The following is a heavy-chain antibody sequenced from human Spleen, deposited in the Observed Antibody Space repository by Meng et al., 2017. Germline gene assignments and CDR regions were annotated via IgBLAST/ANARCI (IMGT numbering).Heavy chain of an antibody. CDR1: GGSFSGYY. V-gene: IGHV4-34*01. CDR3: ARVMVVTAIRYYYYYGMDV. CDR2: INHSGST. J-gene: IGHJ6*02. D-gene: IGHD2-21*02. Sequence: GSLRLSCAVYGGSFSGYYWSWIRQPPGKGLEWIGEINHSGSTNYNPSLKSRVTISVDTSKNQFSLKLSSVTAADTAVYYCARVMVVTAIRYYYYYGMDVWGQGTTVTVSS.